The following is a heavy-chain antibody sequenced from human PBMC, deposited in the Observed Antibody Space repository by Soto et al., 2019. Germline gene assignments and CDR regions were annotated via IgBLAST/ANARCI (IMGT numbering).Heavy chain of an antibody. D-gene: IGHD3-10*01. CDR2: FDPEDGET. CDR3: VTPRNGEYYFDY. Sequence: ASVKVSCKVSGYTLTELSMHWVRQAPGKGLEWMGGFDPEDGETIYAQKFQGRVTMTEDTSTDTAYMELSSLRSEDTAVYYCVTPRNGEYYFDYWGQGTLVTVSS. CDR1: GYTLTELS. J-gene: IGHJ4*02. V-gene: IGHV1-24*01.